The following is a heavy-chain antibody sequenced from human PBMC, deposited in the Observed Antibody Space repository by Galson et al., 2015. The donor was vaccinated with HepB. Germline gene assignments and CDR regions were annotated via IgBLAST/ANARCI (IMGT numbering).Heavy chain of an antibody. CDR1: GVTFSSYA. CDR2: IPYDGSYK. J-gene: IGHJ4*02. CDR3: AREGMAGTLDY. Sequence: SLRLSCAASGVTFSSYAMHWVRQAPGKGLQWVAIIPYDGSYKYYADSVKGRFTISRDNSKNTLYLQMSSLRAEDTAVYYCAREGMAGTLDYWGQGTLITVSS. V-gene: IGHV3-30-3*01. D-gene: IGHD6-19*01.